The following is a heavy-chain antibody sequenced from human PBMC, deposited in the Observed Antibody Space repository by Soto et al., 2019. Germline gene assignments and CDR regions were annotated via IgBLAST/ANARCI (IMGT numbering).Heavy chain of an antibody. J-gene: IGHJ4*02. Sequence: GGSLRLSCAASGFTFSNYAMTWVRQAPGKGLGWVSLISDNGGSTYYADSVKGRFTISRDNSKNTLYLEMNSLRAEDAAVYYYAKKPVGGTGSNYFDFWGLGTLVTVSS. V-gene: IGHV3-23*01. CDR2: ISDNGGST. D-gene: IGHD6-19*01. CDR1: GFTFSNYA. CDR3: AKKPVGGTGSNYFDF.